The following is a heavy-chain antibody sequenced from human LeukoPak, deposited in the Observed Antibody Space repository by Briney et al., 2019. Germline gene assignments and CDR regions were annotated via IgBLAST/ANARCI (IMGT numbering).Heavy chain of an antibody. V-gene: IGHV4-39*07. D-gene: IGHD4-17*01. Sequence: PSETLSLTCTVSGGSISSSSYYWGWIRQPPGKGLEWIGSIYYSGSTYYNPSLKSRVTISVDTSKNQFSLKLSSVTAADTAVYYCARLPLQRDYGDYVGPYDAFDIWGQGTMVTVSS. CDR2: IYYSGST. J-gene: IGHJ3*02. CDR1: GGSISSSSYY. CDR3: ARLPLQRDYGDYVGPYDAFDI.